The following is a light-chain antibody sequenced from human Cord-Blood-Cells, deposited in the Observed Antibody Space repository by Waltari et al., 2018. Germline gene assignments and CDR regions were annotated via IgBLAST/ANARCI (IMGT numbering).Light chain of an antibody. V-gene: IGLV1-44*01. CDR2: CNN. J-gene: IGLJ3*02. CDR1: SSNIGGNT. CDR3: AAWDDSLNGRV. Sequence: QSVVIQPPSASGTLGQRVTISWSGRSSNIGGNTVICYQQLPGTAPKPLINCNNQRPSGVPDRFSDSKSGTSASLAISGLQSEDEADYYCAAWDDSLNGRVFGGGTKLTVL.